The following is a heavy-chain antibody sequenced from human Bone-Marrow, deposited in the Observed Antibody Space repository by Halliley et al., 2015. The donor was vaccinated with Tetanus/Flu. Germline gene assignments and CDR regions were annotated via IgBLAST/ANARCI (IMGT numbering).Heavy chain of an antibody. D-gene: IGHD1-26*01. V-gene: IGHV3-7*01. CDR2: IKQDGSGK. J-gene: IGHJ3*02. CDR3: AREGSGAYDI. CDR1: GFTFNNYW. Sequence: QLVQSGGGLVQPGGSLRLSCAASGFTFNNYWMSWVRQAPGKGLEWGANIKQDGSGKYYVDSVKGRFTISRDNAQNALYLEINSLRAEDTAVYYCAREGSGAYDIWGQGTMVTVSS.